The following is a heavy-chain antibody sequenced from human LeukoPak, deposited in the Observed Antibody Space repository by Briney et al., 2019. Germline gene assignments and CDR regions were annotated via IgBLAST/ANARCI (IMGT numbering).Heavy chain of an antibody. J-gene: IGHJ1*01. D-gene: IGHD3-22*01. Sequence: GGSLRLSCAASVFTFRNNAVIGVRQAPGKGLEWVSAISGSGGSTYYADSVKGRFTISRDNSKSTLYLQMNSPRAEDTAVYYCAKAPYSYDSSGKSEDSKYFQHWGQGTLVTVSS. CDR2: ISGSGGST. CDR1: VFTFRNNA. CDR3: AKAPYSYDSSGKSEDSKYFQH. V-gene: IGHV3-23*01.